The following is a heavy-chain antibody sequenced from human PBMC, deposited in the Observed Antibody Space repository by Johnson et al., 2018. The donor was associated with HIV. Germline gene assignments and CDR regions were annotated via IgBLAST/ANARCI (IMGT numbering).Heavy chain of an antibody. Sequence: EVQLVESGGGVVQPGGSLRLSCAASGFTFSNAWMSWVRQAPGKGLEWVGRIKSISDGGTADYAAPVRGRFTISRDTSENTLYLQMNSLKTEDTALYYCTTGLSWNDAFHIWAQGTMVTVSS. CDR1: GFTFSNAW. CDR2: IKSISDGGTA. V-gene: IGHV3-15*01. D-gene: IGHD1-1*01. J-gene: IGHJ3*02. CDR3: TTGLSWNDAFHI.